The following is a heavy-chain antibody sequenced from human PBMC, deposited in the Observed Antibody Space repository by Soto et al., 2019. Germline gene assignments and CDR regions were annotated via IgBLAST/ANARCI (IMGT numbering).Heavy chain of an antibody. Sequence: QVQLVQSGAEVKKPGASVKVSCKASGYTFSNYGISWVRQGPGQGLEWMGWISGYNGNTHYEEKVQDRIKMTTDTSTSTTYLELRSLRSDYTAVYFCARDPGFGFGYSYAFAMYVWGQGTTVTVSS. D-gene: IGHD5-18*01. J-gene: IGHJ6*02. V-gene: IGHV1-18*01. CDR3: ARDPGFGFGYSYAFAMYV. CDR2: ISGYNGNT. CDR1: GYTFSNYG.